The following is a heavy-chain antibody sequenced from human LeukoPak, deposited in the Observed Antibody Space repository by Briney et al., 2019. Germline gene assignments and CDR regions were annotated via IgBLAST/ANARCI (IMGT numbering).Heavy chain of an antibody. Sequence: GGSLRLSCAASGFSVSSNYMSWVRQAPGKGLEWVSVIYTGGGTYYADSVKGRFTISRDSAKNSLYLQMNSLRAEDTAVHYCARKYCSTTSCLFDYWGQGALVTVSS. D-gene: IGHD2-2*01. J-gene: IGHJ4*02. V-gene: IGHV3-53*01. CDR3: ARKYCSTTSCLFDY. CDR1: GFSVSSNY. CDR2: IYTGGGT.